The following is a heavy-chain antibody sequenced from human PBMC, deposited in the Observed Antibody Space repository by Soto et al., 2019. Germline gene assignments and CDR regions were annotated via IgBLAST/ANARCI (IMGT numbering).Heavy chain of an antibody. D-gene: IGHD3-10*01. CDR3: ARENYYYGSGSPDAFDI. V-gene: IGHV3-48*03. Sequence: PGGSLRLSCAASGFTFSSYEMNWVRQAPGKGLEWVSYISSGGSTIYYADSVKGRFTISRDNAKNLLYLQMNSLRAEDTAVYYCARENYYYGSGSPDAFDIWGQGXMVTV. CDR2: ISSGGSTI. CDR1: GFTFSSYE. J-gene: IGHJ3*02.